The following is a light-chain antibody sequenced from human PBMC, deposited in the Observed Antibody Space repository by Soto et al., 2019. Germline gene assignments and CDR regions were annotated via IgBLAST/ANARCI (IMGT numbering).Light chain of an antibody. J-gene: IGKJ2*01. Sequence: EIVLTQSPGTLSLSPGERATLSCRASQSVSSNYLAWYQQKPGQAPRLLIYGASNRATGIPDRFSGSGSGTGFTLTISRLEPEDFAVYFCQQYGSSPPFTFGQGTKVDXK. CDR3: QQYGSSPPFT. CDR2: GAS. V-gene: IGKV3-20*01. CDR1: QSVSSNY.